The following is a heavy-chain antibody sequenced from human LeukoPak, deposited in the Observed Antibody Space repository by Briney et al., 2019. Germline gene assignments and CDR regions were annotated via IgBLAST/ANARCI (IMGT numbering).Heavy chain of an antibody. CDR3: ARGPCSSANCYWSLDH. CDR2: VYYSAST. J-gene: IGHJ5*02. D-gene: IGHD2-2*01. V-gene: IGHV4-59*01. Sequence: SETLSLTCSVSGGSIKDYRWSWIRQPPGKGLEYIGFVYYSASTNYNPSLKSRVTMSLDTSKDQFSLNLNSVTAADTAVYYCARGPCSSANCYWSLDHWGQGTLVTVSS. CDR1: GGSIKDYR.